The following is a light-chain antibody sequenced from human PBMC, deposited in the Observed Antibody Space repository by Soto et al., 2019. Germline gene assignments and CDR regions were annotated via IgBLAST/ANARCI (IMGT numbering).Light chain of an antibody. J-gene: IGLJ1*01. CDR3: CSFIGGYPNFV. CDR1: SSDVGFYNY. Sequence: QSALTQPRSVSGSPGQSVTISCTGSSSDVGFYNYLSWYQHHPDKAPKLIIYGVTQRPSGVPDRFSGSKSGNTASLTISGLHPEDEADYYCCSFIGGYPNFVFGTETKLTVL. V-gene: IGLV2-11*01. CDR2: GVT.